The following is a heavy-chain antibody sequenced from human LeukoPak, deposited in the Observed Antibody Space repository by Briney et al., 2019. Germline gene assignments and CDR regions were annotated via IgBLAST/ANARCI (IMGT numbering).Heavy chain of an antibody. D-gene: IGHD3-9*01. CDR3: ARATRFLDWSFDY. J-gene: IGHJ4*02. Sequence: SETLSLTCTVPGDSIPNYYWSWIRQSPGKGFEWIGFIYYTGSTKYNPSLESRVSLSVDTSKNQFSLRLTSVTPADTAVYYCARATRFLDWSFDYWGQGTLVTVSS. V-gene: IGHV4-59*01. CDR1: GDSIPNYY. CDR2: IYYTGST.